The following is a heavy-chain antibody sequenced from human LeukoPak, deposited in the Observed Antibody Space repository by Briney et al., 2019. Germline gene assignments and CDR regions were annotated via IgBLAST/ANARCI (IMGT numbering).Heavy chain of an antibody. CDR1: GGTFSSYA. J-gene: IGHJ3*02. CDR3: ARDRSNDIVVVPAAVEAFDI. Sequence: SVKVSCKASGGTFSSYAISWVRQAPGQGLEWMGGIIPIFGTANYAQKFQGRVTITTDESTSTAYMELSSLRSEDTAVYYCARDRSNDIVVVPAAVEAFDIWGQGTMVTVSS. CDR2: IIPIFGTA. V-gene: IGHV1-69*05. D-gene: IGHD2-2*01.